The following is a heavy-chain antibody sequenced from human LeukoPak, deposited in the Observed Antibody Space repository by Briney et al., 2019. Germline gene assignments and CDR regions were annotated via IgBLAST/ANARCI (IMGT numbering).Heavy chain of an antibody. V-gene: IGHV3-23*01. D-gene: IGHD2-8*01. CDR3: ARDKMVYAIVFDY. Sequence: GGSLRLSCAASGFTFSSYGMSWVRQAPGKGLEWVSAISGSGGSTYYADSVKGRFTISRDNSKNTLYLQMNSLRAEDTAVYYCARDKMVYAIVFDYWGQGTLVTVSS. CDR2: ISGSGGST. CDR1: GFTFSSYG. J-gene: IGHJ4*02.